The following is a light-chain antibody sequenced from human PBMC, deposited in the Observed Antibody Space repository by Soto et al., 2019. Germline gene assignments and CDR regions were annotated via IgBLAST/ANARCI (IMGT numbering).Light chain of an antibody. J-gene: IGKJ4*01. CDR3: KKSYSTPVT. V-gene: IGKV1-39*01. CDR1: QSISSY. Sequence: DIQMTQSPSSLSASVGASVTITGRASQSISSYLNWYQQNPGKAPKLLIYAASSLQSGVPSRFSGSGSGTDSTLTISSLQPEEFATYYCKKSYSTPVTVGGGNKVDIK. CDR2: AAS.